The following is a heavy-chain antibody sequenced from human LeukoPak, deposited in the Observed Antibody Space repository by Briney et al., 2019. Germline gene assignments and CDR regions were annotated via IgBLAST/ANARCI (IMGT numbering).Heavy chain of an antibody. CDR3: AREGVGANFDY. V-gene: IGHV1-69*13. CDR1: GYTFTSYA. Sequence: SVKVSCKASGYTFTSYAMHWVRQAPGQGLEWMGGIIPIFGTANYAQKFQGRVTITADESTSTAYMELSSLRSEDTAVYYCAREGVGANFDYWGQGTLVTVSS. J-gene: IGHJ4*02. D-gene: IGHD1-26*01. CDR2: IIPIFGTA.